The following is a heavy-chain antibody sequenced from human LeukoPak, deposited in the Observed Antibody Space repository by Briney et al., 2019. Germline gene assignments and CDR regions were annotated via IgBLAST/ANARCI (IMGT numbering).Heavy chain of an antibody. CDR2: IYYSGST. J-gene: IGHJ6*03. CDR3: ARCYYYYYYMDV. V-gene: IGHV4-59*01. Sequence: PSETLSLTCTVSGGSISSYYLSWIRQPPGKGLEWIGYIYYSGSTNYNPSLKSRVTISVDTSKNQFSLKLSSVTAADTAVYYCARCYYYYYYMDVWGKGTTVTVSS. CDR1: GGSISSYY. D-gene: IGHD2-15*01.